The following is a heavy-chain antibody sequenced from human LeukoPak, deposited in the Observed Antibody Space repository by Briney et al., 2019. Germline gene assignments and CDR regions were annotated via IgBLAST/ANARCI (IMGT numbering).Heavy chain of an antibody. CDR1: GYTFTDYY. Sequence: ASVKVSCKASGYTFTDYYVHWVRQAPGQGLEGMGWINPNSGGTNYAQKFQGRVTMTRDTSISTAYMELSRLRSDDTAVYYCASHTPSHSYPDYWGQGTLVTVSS. CDR2: INPNSGGT. CDR3: ASHTPSHSYPDY. D-gene: IGHD2-15*01. V-gene: IGHV1-2*02. J-gene: IGHJ4*02.